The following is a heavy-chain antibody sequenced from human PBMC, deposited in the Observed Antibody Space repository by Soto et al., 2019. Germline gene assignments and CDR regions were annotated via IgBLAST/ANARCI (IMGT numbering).Heavy chain of an antibody. J-gene: IGHJ4*02. CDR3: ARLTTVTPQFDY. CDR1: GGSISSYY. D-gene: IGHD4-4*01. V-gene: IGHV4-59*08. CDR2: IYSSGST. Sequence: PSETLSLTCTVSGGSISSYYWSWIRQPPWKGLEWIGYIYSSGSTNYNPSLKSRVTISVDTSKNQFSLKLSSVTAADTAVYYCARLTTVTPQFDYWAQGTMVTVSS.